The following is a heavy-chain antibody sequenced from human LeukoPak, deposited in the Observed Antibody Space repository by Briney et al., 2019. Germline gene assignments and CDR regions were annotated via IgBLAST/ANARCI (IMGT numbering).Heavy chain of an antibody. J-gene: IGHJ4*02. CDR2: IYYSGGT. CDR3: ARGTSIAAAGTPSDY. D-gene: IGHD6-13*01. V-gene: IGHV4-59*08. Sequence: SETLSLTCTVSGGSISSYYWSWIRQPPGKGLEWIGYIYYSGGTNYNPSLKSRVTISVDTSKNQFSLKLSSVTAADTAVYYCARGTSIAAAGTPSDYWGQGTLVTVSS. CDR1: GGSISSYY.